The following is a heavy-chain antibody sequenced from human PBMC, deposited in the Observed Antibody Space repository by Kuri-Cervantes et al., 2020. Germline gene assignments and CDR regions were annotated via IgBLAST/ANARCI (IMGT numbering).Heavy chain of an antibody. CDR3: TTGGTAMVKDYFDY. CDR1: GFTFSNAW. J-gene: IGHJ4*02. V-gene: IGHV3-15*01. D-gene: IGHD5-18*01. CDR2: IKSKTDGGTT. Sequence: GESLKISCAASGFTFSNAWMSWVRQAPGKGLEWVGRIKSKTDGGTTDYAAPVKSRFTISRDDSKNTLYLQMNSLKTEDTAVYYCTTGGTAMVKDYFDYWGQGTLVTVSS.